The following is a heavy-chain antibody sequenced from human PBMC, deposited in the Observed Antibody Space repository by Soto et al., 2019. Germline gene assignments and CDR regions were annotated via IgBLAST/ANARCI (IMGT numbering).Heavy chain of an antibody. Sequence: PSETLSLTCTVSDASISSSSHYWGWIRRPPGKGLEWIGYVHYSWSTNYNPSLKSRVAISLDTSKSQFSLKLTSVTATDTAVYYCARQGFGALHGLVDVWGQGTTVTVS. CDR1: DASISSSSHY. J-gene: IGHJ6*02. D-gene: IGHD3-10*01. CDR3: ARQGFGALHGLVDV. CDR2: VHYSWST. V-gene: IGHV4-39*01.